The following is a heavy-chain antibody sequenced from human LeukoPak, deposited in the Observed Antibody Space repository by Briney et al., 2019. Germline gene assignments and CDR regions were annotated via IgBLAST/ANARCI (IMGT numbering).Heavy chain of an antibody. J-gene: IGHJ5*02. CDR2: ISHDETYK. CDR1: GFTFRNYG. V-gene: IGHV3-33*01. Sequence: GGSLRLSCAAPGFTFRNYGMHWVRQAPGKGLEWVAVISHDETYKNSADSVMGRFTISRDNSKNTVYLQMNSLKAEDTAAYYCARDVTLREEEANWFDPWGQGTLVTVSS. D-gene: IGHD1-26*01. CDR3: ARDVTLREEEANWFDP.